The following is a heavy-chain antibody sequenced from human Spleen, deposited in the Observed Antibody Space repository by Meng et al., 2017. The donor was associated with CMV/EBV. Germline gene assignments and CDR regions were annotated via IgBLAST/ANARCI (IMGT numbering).Heavy chain of an antibody. CDR2: ISATGDNT. CDR1: GSTFASYA. CDR3: AKLGHGGY. Sequence: LRLSCAASGSTFASYAMSWVRQAPGKGLEWVSGISATGDNTFYTDSVKGRFTISRDNTKNTLYLQMNSLRAEDTAVYYCAKLGHGGYWGQGTLVTVSS. V-gene: IGHV3-23*01. J-gene: IGHJ4*02.